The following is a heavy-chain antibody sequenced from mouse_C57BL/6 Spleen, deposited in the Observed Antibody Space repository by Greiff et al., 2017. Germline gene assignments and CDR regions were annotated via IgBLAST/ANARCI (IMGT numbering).Heavy chain of an antibody. CDR2: ISSGSSTI. CDR3: ATYYDYDYWYFEV. Sequence: EVQLVESGGGLVKPGGSLTLSCAASGFTFSDYGMHWVRQAPEKGLEWVAYISSGSSTIYYADTVKGRFTISRDNAKNTLFLQMTSLRSDDTAMYYCATYYDYDYWYFEVWGTGTTVTVSS. V-gene: IGHV5-17*01. CDR1: GFTFSDYG. D-gene: IGHD2-4*01. J-gene: IGHJ1*03.